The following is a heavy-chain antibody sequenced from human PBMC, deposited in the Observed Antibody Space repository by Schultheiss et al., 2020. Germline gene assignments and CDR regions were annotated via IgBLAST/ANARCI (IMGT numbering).Heavy chain of an antibody. D-gene: IGHD3-22*01. CDR2: IYYSGST. V-gene: IGHV4-31*03. CDR3: ARIIHSSGYYDY. CDR1: GGSVSSGSYY. J-gene: IGHJ4*02. Sequence: SETLSLTCTVSGGSVSSGSYYWSWIRQHPGKGLEWIGNIYYSGSTYYNLSLKSRVTISVDKSKNQFSLKLSSVTAADTAVYYCARIIHSSGYYDYWGQGTLVTVSS.